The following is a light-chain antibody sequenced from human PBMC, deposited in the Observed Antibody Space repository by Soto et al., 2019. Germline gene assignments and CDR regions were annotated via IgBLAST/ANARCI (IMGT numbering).Light chain of an antibody. CDR1: QSVSSY. CDR3: QQRSNWRIT. Sequence: EIVLTQSPATLSLSPGERATLSCRASQSVSSYLAWYQQKPGQAPRLLIYDASNRATGIPARFSGSGSGTDFTLTISSLEPEDFAVYYRQQRSNWRITFGQGTRLEIK. J-gene: IGKJ5*01. V-gene: IGKV3-11*01. CDR2: DAS.